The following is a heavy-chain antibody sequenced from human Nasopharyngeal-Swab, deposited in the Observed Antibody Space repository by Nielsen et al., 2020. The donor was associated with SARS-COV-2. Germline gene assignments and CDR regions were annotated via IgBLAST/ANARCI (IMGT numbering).Heavy chain of an antibody. CDR2: ISYDGSNK. V-gene: IGHV3-30*18. Sequence: WIRQPPGKGLEWVAVISYDGSNKYYADSVKGRFTISSDNSKNTLYLQMNSLRAEDTAVYYCAKDGMYYDFWSGYSTVMEAYYYYYMDVWGKGTTVTVSS. D-gene: IGHD3-3*01. CDR3: AKDGMYYDFWSGYSTVMEAYYYYYMDV. J-gene: IGHJ6*03.